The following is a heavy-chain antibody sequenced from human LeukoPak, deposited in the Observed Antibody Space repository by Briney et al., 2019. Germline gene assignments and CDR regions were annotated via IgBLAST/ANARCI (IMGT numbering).Heavy chain of an antibody. J-gene: IGHJ4*02. CDR1: GDSISSSSFY. CDR2: IYYSGST. D-gene: IGHD2-2*01. V-gene: IGHV4-39*01. CDR3: ARHRGYCSSTSCYHFDY. Sequence: PSETLSLTCTVSGDSISSSSFYWGWIRQPSGKGLEWIGSIYYSGSTYYNTSLKSRVTISVDTSKNEFSLKLSSVTAADTAVYYCARHRGYCSSTSCYHFDYWGQGTLVTVSS.